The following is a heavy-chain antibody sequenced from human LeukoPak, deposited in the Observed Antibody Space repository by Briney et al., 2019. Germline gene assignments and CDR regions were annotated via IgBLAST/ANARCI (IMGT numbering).Heavy chain of an antibody. CDR2: IKQDGSEK. D-gene: IGHD3-10*01. CDR1: GFTFSSYW. Sequence: GGSLRLSCAASGFTFSSYWMSWFRQAPGKGLEWVANIKQDGSEKYYVDSVKGRFTISRDNAKNSLYLQMNSLRAEDTAVYYCARDVVGSGSYYSDAFDIWGQGTMVTVSS. V-gene: IGHV3-7*01. CDR3: ARDVVGSGSYYSDAFDI. J-gene: IGHJ3*02.